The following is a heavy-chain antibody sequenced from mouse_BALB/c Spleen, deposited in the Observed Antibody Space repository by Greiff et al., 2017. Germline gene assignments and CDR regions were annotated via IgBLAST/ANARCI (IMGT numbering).Heavy chain of an antibody. V-gene: IGHV1-4*02. Sequence: QVQLQQSAAELARPGASVKMSCKASGYTFTSYTMHWVKQRPGQGLEWIGYINPSSGYTEYNQKFKDKTTLTADKSSSTAYMQLSSLTSEDSAVYYCASRLLRLQAMDYWGQGTSVTVSS. J-gene: IGHJ4*01. CDR1: GYTFTSYT. D-gene: IGHD1-2*01. CDR3: ASRLLRLQAMDY. CDR2: INPSSGYT.